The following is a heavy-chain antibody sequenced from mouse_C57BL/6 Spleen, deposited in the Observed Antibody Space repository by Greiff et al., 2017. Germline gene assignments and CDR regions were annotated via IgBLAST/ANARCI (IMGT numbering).Heavy chain of an antibody. J-gene: IGHJ2*01. CDR1: GYTFTDYY. CDR3: ARRGVTTAYYFDY. D-gene: IGHD2-2*01. CDR2: INPNNGGT. Sequence: EVQLQQSGPELVKPGASVKISCKASGYTFTDYYMNWVKQSHGKSLEWIGDINPNNGGTSYNQKFKGKATLTVDKSSSTAYMELLSLTSEDSAVYYCARRGVTTAYYFDYWGQGTTLTVSS. V-gene: IGHV1-26*01.